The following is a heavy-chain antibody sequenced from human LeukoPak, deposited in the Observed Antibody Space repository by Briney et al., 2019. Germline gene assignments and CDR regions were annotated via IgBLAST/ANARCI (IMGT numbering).Heavy chain of an antibody. CDR1: GYSFTSYW. CDR3: ARHAGRGRGWFGELPLNWFDP. D-gene: IGHD3-10*01. V-gene: IGHV5-51*01. CDR2: IYPGDSDT. J-gene: IGHJ5*02. Sequence: GESLKISCKGSGYSFTSYWIGWVRQMPGKGLEWMGIIYPGDSDTRYSPSFQGQVTISADKSISTAYLQWSSLKASDTAMYYCARHAGRGRGWFGELPLNWFDPWGQGTLVTVSS.